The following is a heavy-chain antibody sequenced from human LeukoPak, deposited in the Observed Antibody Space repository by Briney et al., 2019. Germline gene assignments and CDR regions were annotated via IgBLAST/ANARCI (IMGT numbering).Heavy chain of an antibody. Sequence: ASVQVSCQASGYTFTSYDINWVRQATGQGLEWMGWMNPNSGNTGYAQKFQGRVTMTRNTSISTAYMELSSLRSEDTAVYYCARWDSGSSSYFDYWGQGTLVTVSS. J-gene: IGHJ4*02. V-gene: IGHV1-8*01. CDR3: ARWDSGSSSYFDY. CDR2: MNPNSGNT. D-gene: IGHD1-26*01. CDR1: GYTFTSYD.